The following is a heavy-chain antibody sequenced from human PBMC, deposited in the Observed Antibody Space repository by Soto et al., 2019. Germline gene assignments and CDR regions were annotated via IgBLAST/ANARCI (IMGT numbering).Heavy chain of an antibody. V-gene: IGHV3-53*01. J-gene: IGHJ5*02. CDR2: IYSGGST. CDR3: ARDPLGGVYYYDSSGS. CDR1: GFTVSSNY. D-gene: IGHD3-22*01. Sequence: GGSLRLSCAASGFTVSSNYMSWVRQAPGKGLEWVSVIYSGGSTYYADSVKGRFTISRDNSKNTLYLQMNSLRAEDTAVYYCARDPLGGVYYYDSSGSWGQGTLVTVSS.